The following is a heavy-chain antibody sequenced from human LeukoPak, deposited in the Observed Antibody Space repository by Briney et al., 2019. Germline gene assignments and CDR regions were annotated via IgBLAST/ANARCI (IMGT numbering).Heavy chain of an antibody. CDR1: GFTFPHFS. Sequence: GGSLRLSCAASGFTFPHFSMSWVRQAPGKGLEWLANIKPDGSEEHYVDSVKGRFTISRDNAKNSLYLQMNSLRVEDTAVYYCAKGFLGYVFFDHWGQGTLVTVSS. V-gene: IGHV3-7*01. CDR3: AKGFLGYVFFDH. CDR2: IKPDGSEE. D-gene: IGHD5-12*01. J-gene: IGHJ4*02.